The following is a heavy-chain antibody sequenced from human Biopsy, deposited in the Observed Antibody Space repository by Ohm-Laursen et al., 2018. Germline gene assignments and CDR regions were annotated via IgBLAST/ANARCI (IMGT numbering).Heavy chain of an antibody. CDR1: GGSISSDY. CDR2: IYYSGST. D-gene: IGHD1-26*01. Sequence: TLSLTCTVSGGSISSDYWSWIRQTPGKGLEWIGYIYYSGSTNYNPSLKGRVTISVDTSKNQFSLRLNSVTAADTAVYYCARDEGLLRAFDIWGQGTLGTVSS. J-gene: IGHJ3*02. V-gene: IGHV4-59*12. CDR3: ARDEGLLRAFDI.